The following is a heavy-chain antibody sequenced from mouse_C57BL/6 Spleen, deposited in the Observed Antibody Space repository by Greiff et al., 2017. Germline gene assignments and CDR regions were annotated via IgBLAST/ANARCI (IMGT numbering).Heavy chain of an antibody. V-gene: IGHV1-4*01. CDR3: ARDYGSSRGAMDY. CDR2: INPSSGYT. CDR1: GYTFTSYT. J-gene: IGHJ4*01. D-gene: IGHD1-1*01. Sequence: QVQLKQSGAELARPGASVKMSCKASGYTFTSYTMHWVKQRPGQGLEWIGYINPSSGYTKYNQKFKDKATLTADKSSSTAYMQLSSLTSEDSAVDYCARDYGSSRGAMDYWGQGTSVTVSS.